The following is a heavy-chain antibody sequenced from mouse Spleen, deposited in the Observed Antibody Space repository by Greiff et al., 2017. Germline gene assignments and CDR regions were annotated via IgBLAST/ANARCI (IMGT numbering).Heavy chain of an antibody. V-gene: IGHV5-9-3*01. D-gene: IGHD1-1*01. Sequence: EVKLVESGGGLVKPGGSLKLSCAASGFTFSSYAMSWVRQTPEKRLEWVATISSGGSYTYYPDSVKGRFTISRDNAKNTLYLQMSSLRSEDTAMYYCARHDGPRTVVSHWYFDVWGAGTTVTVSS. CDR2: ISSGGSYT. J-gene: IGHJ1*01. CDR3: ARHDGPRTVVSHWYFDV. CDR1: GFTFSSYA.